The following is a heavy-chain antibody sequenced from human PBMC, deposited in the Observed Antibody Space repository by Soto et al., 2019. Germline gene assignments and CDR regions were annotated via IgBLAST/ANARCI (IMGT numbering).Heavy chain of an antibody. Sequence: GGSLRLSCTASGFTFGDYAMSWFRQAPGKGLEWVGFIRSKAYGGTTEYAASVKGRFTISRDDSKSIAYLQMNSLKTEDTAVYYCTRDFAGFGEAYFDYWGQGTLVTVSS. CDR1: GFTFGDYA. V-gene: IGHV3-49*03. CDR2: IRSKAYGGTT. D-gene: IGHD3-10*01. CDR3: TRDFAGFGEAYFDY. J-gene: IGHJ4*02.